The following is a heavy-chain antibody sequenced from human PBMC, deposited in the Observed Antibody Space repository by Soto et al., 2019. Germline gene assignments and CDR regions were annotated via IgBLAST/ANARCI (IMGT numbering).Heavy chain of an antibody. D-gene: IGHD1-7*01. V-gene: IGHV6-1*01. CDR2: TYYRSRWYN. J-gene: IGHJ6*03. Sequence: SQSLSLTCAISWGSVSSNRAAWDSIKQSPSGGLEWLGRTYYRSRWYNDYAVSVRSRITTNPDTSKNQFSLHLNSVTPEDTAVYYCAGTTWLQWYYMDVWGKGTTVTVSS. CDR1: WGSVSSNRAA. CDR3: AGTTWLQWYYMDV.